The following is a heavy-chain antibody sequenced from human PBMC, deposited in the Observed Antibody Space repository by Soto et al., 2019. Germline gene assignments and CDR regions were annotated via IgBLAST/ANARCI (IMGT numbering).Heavy chain of an antibody. J-gene: IGHJ4*02. V-gene: IGHV4-30-4*01. CDR1: GGSISSGDYY. D-gene: IGHD3-22*01. Sequence: SETLSLTCTVSGGSISSGDYYWSWIRQPPGKGLEWIGYIYYSGSTYYNPSLKSRVIISVDTSKNQFSLKLSSVTAADTAVYYCARGFRWSSGYTAHYFDYWGQGTLVTVSS. CDR2: IYYSGST. CDR3: ARGFRWSSGYTAHYFDY.